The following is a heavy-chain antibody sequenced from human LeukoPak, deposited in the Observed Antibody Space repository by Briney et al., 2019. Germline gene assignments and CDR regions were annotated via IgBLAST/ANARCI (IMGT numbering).Heavy chain of an antibody. CDR1: GGSISSYY. V-gene: IGHV4-4*07. J-gene: IGHJ5*02. Sequence: SETLSLTCTVSGGSISSYYWSWIRQPAGKGLEWIGRIYTSGSTNYNPSLKSRVTMSVDTSKNQFSLKLSSVTAADTAVYYCARDLGGYDKRPNWFDPWGQGTLVTVSS. CDR2: IYTSGST. D-gene: IGHD5-12*01. CDR3: ARDLGGYDKRPNWFDP.